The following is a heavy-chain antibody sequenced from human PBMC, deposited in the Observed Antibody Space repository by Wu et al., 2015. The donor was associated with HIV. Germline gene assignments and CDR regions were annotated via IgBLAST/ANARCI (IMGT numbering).Heavy chain of an antibody. CDR3: ARGLYYSNTGFFDY. CDR2: MNPNSGDT. J-gene: IGHJ4*02. D-gene: IGHD1/OR15-1a*01. CDR1: GYTFTSYE. Sequence: VQAGTVWGLRSKKPGASVKVSCKTSGYTFTSYEINWVRQATGQGLEWMGWMNPNSGDTGYAQKFQGRVTMTRNTSMSTSYMELRSLTYNDTAVYYCARGLYYSNTGFFDYWGQGTLVTVSS. V-gene: IGHV1-8*01.